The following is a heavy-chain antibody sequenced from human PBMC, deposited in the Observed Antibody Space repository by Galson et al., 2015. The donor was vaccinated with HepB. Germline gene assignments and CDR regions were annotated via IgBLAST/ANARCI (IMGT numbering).Heavy chain of an antibody. CDR3: TTVGGRGYNYGWFLDY. V-gene: IGHV3-15*01. J-gene: IGHJ4*02. D-gene: IGHD5-18*01. Sequence: SLRLSCAASGFSFSNAWMSWVRQAPGKGLEWVGRIKVKTDGGTTDYAAPVKGRFTISRDDLKNTLYVQMNSLKTEDTAVYYCTTVGGRGYNYGWFLDYWGQGTLVTVSS. CDR1: GFSFSNAW. CDR2: IKVKTDGGTT.